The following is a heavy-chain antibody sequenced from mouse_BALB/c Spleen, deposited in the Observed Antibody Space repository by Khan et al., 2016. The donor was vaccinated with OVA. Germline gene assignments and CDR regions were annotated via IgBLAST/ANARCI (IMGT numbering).Heavy chain of an antibody. CDR1: GFSLTTYG. CDR3: ARNSYMYDFTY. D-gene: IGHD2-14*01. V-gene: IGHV2-2*01. J-gene: IGHJ3*01. CDR2: IWSGGNT. Sequence: QVQLKQSGPGLVQPSQSLSITCTVSGFSLTTYGVHWVRQSPGKGLEWLGLIWSGGNTDYNAAFISRLSITKDNSKSQVFFKMHSLQADDTAMYYCARNSYMYDFTYWGQGTLVTVSA.